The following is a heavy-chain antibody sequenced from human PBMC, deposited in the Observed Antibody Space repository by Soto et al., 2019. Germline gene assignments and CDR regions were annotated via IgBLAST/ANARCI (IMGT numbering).Heavy chain of an antibody. V-gene: IGHV3-30*18. CDR1: GFNFRGFG. CDR3: VKEEFHDLLTGSKGDGFDI. J-gene: IGHJ3*02. CDR2: ISHDGRNK. Sequence: GGSLRLSCAASGFNFRGFGIHWVRQAPGKGLEWVAVISHDGRNKYYADSVKGRFTISRDNAKNSLSLQMNNLRAEDTAVYYWVKEEFHDLLTGSKGDGFDIWGQGTMVTVSS. D-gene: IGHD3-9*01.